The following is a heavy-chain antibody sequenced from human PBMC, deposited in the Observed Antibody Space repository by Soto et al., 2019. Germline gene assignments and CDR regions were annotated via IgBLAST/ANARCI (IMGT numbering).Heavy chain of an antibody. J-gene: IGHJ5*02. CDR2: IYYSGST. CDR1: GGSLGSGGYY. Sequence: KTSETLSLTCAVSGGSLGSGGYYWTWIRQHPGKGLEWIGNIYYSGSTYYNPSLKSRVTISVDTSKNQFSLKLSSVTAADTAVYYCARATGYSSSWRPRFDPWGQGTLVTVSS. CDR3: ARATGYSSSWRPRFDP. V-gene: IGHV4-61*08. D-gene: IGHD6-13*01.